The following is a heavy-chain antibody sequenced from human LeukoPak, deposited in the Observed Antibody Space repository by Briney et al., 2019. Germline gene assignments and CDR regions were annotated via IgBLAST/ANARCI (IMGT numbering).Heavy chain of an antibody. J-gene: IGHJ4*02. CDR2: ISRGSGTI. CDR1: GFTFSSYS. CDR3: ASLHWARDTVSFDY. V-gene: IGHV3-48*04. D-gene: IGHD4-17*01. Sequence: PGGSLRLSCAASGFTFSSYSMNWVRQAPGKGLEWVSYISRGSGTIYYVDSVKGRFTISRDDAKNSLSLQMNSLRAEDTAVYYCASLHWARDTVSFDYWGQGTLVTVSS.